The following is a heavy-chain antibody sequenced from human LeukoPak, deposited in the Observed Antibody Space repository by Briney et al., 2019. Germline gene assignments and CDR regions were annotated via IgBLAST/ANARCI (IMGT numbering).Heavy chain of an antibody. CDR2: ISVRSNYI. V-gene: IGHV3-21*01. CDR3: LRFRRNSDTSGYYYYYDF. Sequence: GGSLRLSCSASGYTFSSFSINWVRQAPGKGLEWVSSISVRSNYIYYADSVRGRFSISRDDARDSLYLQMNSLRAEDTAVYYCLRFRRNSDTSGYYYYYDFWGQGTLVTVSS. CDR1: GYTFSSFS. D-gene: IGHD3-22*01. J-gene: IGHJ4*02.